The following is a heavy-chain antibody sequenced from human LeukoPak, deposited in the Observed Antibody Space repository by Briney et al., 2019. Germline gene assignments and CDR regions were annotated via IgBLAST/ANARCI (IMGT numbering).Heavy chain of an antibody. CDR2: ISGSGGST. J-gene: IGHJ4*02. D-gene: IGHD2-2*01. V-gene: IGHV3-23*01. Sequence: GGSLRLSCAASGFTFSSYAMSWVRQAPGKGLEWVSAISGSGGSTYYADSVKGRFTISRDNSKNTLYLQMNSLRAEDTAVYYCANSLLGAYCTSTSCLKAGDYWGQGTLVTVSS. CDR1: GFTFSSYA. CDR3: ANSLLGAYCTSTSCLKAGDY.